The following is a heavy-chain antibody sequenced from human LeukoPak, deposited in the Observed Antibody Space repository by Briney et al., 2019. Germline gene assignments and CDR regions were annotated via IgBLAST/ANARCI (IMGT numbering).Heavy chain of an antibody. CDR3: ARDLVSNYYYYGMDV. CDR2: INPSGGST. CDR1: GYTFTSYH. J-gene: IGHJ6*04. Sequence: ASVKVSYKASGYTFTSYHMHWVRQAPGQGLEWMGIINPSGGSTSYAQKFQGRVTMTRDTSTSTVYMELSSLRSEDTAVYYCARDLVSNYYYYGMDVWGKGTTVTVSS. V-gene: IGHV1-46*01.